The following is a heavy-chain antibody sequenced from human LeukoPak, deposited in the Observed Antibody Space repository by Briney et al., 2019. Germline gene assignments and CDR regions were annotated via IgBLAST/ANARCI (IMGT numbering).Heavy chain of an antibody. CDR1: GGTFSNYGHA. D-gene: IGHD3-16*01. J-gene: IGHJ4*02. CDR2: LIPVFGAA. Sequence: SVKVSCKAAGGTFSNYGHAISWVRLAPGQGLEWIGGLIPVFGAAKYAQKFQGRVTITTDESTTTAYMEVTGLRSEDTAVYYCARVDEGVGGFDYWGQGTLVTVSS. V-gene: IGHV1-69*05. CDR3: ARVDEGVGGFDY.